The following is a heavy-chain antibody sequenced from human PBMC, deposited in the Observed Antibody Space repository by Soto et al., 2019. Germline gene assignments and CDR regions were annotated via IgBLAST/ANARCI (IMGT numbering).Heavy chain of an antibody. V-gene: IGHV4-34*01. CDR3: ERGYSGYDDAFDI. J-gene: IGHJ3*02. Sequence: LPETLSLTCAVYGGSFSGYYWSWIRQPPGKGLEWIGEINHSGSTNYNPSLKSRVTISVDTSKNQFSLKLSSVTAADTAVYYCERGYSGYDDAFDIWGQGTMVTVSS. D-gene: IGHD5-12*01. CDR1: GGSFSGYY. CDR2: INHSGST.